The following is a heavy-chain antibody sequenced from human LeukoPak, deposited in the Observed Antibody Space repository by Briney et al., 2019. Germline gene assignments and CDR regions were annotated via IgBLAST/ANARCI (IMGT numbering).Heavy chain of an antibody. CDR3: ARGYGDYAYNWFDP. D-gene: IGHD4-17*01. CDR1: GGSISSYY. V-gene: IGHV4-59*01. Sequence: SETLSLTCTVSGGSISSYYWSWIRQPPGKGLEWIGYIYYSGSTNYNPSLKSRVTISVDTSKNQFSLKLSSVTAADTAVYCCARGYGDYAYNWFDPWGQGTLVTVSS. J-gene: IGHJ5*02. CDR2: IYYSGST.